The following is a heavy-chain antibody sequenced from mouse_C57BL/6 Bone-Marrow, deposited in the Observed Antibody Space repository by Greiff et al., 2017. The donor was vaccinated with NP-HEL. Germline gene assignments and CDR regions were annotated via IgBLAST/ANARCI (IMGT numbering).Heavy chain of an antibody. CDR2: ISSGSSTI. CDR3: ARRYRGLYYYAMDY. V-gene: IGHV5-17*01. D-gene: IGHD2-12*01. Sequence: VQLKESGGGLVKPGGSLKLSCAASGFTFSDYGMHWVRQAPEKGLEWVAYISSGSSTIYYADTVKGRFTISRDNDKNTLFLQMTSLRSEDTAMYYCARRYRGLYYYAMDYWGQGTSVTVSS. CDR1: GFTFSDYG. J-gene: IGHJ4*01.